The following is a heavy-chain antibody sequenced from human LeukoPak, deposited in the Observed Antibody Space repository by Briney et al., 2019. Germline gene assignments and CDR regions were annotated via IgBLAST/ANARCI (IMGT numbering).Heavy chain of an antibody. Sequence: ASVKVSCKASGYMFTDYYMHWVRQAPGQGLEWMGWINPKSGGTNYAQKFQGRVTMTRDTSIYTGYMDLSGLRSDDTAVYFCARDLGGIAMAGMFSIQSHFDRWGQGTLVTVSS. CDR1: GYMFTDYY. V-gene: IGHV1-2*02. CDR3: ARDLGGIAMAGMFSIQSHFDR. D-gene: IGHD6-19*01. CDR2: INPKSGGT. J-gene: IGHJ4*02.